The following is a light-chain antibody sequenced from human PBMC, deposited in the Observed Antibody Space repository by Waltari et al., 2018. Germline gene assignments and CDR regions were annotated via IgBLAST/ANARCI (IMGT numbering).Light chain of an antibody. CDR3: QQRSNWPPPT. V-gene: IGKV3-11*01. CDR1: QMVSSY. Sequence: EIVLTQSPATLSLSPGERATLSCRASQMVSSYLAWYQQNPGQAPRLLIYDASNRATGIPARFSGSGSGTDFTLTISSLEPEDFAVYYCQQRSNWPPPTFGGGTKVEIK. CDR2: DAS. J-gene: IGKJ4*01.